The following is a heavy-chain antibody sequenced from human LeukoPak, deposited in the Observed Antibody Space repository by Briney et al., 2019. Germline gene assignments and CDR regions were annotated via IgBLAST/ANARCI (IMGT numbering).Heavy chain of an antibody. CDR1: GYTFTSNY. V-gene: IGHV1-46*01. CDR3: ARLTYNWNDKGAFDI. D-gene: IGHD1-20*01. J-gene: IGHJ3*02. Sequence: ASVKVSCKASGYTFTSNYMHWVRQAPGQGLEWMGIINPSGGSTSYAQKFQGTVTMTRDTSTSTVYMELSSLRSEDTAVYYCARLTYNWNDKGAFDIWGQGTMVTVSP. CDR2: INPSGGST.